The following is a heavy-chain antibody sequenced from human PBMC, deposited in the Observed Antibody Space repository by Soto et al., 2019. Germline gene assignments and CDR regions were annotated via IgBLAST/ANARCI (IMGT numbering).Heavy chain of an antibody. CDR1: GYSFTSYW. Sequence: GESVKISCXGSGYSFTSYWISWVRQMPGKGLEWMGRIDPSDSYTNYSPSFQGHVTISADKSISTAYLQWSSLKASDTAMYYCASLRRYDYVWGTLNNWFDPWGQGTLVTVS. CDR2: IDPSDSYT. CDR3: ASLRRYDYVWGTLNNWFDP. J-gene: IGHJ5*02. V-gene: IGHV5-10-1*01. D-gene: IGHD3-16*01.